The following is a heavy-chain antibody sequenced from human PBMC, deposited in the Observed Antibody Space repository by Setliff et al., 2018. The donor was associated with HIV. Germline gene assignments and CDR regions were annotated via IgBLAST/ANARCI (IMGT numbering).Heavy chain of an antibody. CDR1: GDSITNSMHY. CDR3: ARQQHSSDLKIWNY. CDR2: IHYNDGKT. J-gene: IGHJ4*02. D-gene: IGHD6-19*01. Sequence: PSETLSLTCTVSGDSITNSMHYWSWIRQPPGKGLEFIGSIHYNDGKTYYNAALRSRVTISVDTSKNQFSLTLTSVTAADTAVYYCARQQHSSDLKIWNYWGQGTLVTVSS. V-gene: IGHV4-39*01.